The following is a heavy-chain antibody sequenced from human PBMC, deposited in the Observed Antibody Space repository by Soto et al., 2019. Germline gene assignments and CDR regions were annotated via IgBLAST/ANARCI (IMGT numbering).Heavy chain of an antibody. CDR3: AKVGPYGDYGSVGGRDV. CDR1: GFNIISYA. D-gene: IGHD4-17*01. Sequence: VFIRLPYAASGFNIISYAMRWVRKTKGKGLEGVSAISGSGGSTYYADSVKGRFTISRDNSKNTLYLQMNSLRAEDTAVSYCAKVGPYGDYGSVGGRDVWGKGTTVTVSS. J-gene: IGHJ6*04. CDR2: ISGSGGST. V-gene: IGHV3-23*01.